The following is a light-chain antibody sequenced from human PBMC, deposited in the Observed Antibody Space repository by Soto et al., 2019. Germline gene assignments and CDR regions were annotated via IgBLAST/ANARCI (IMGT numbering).Light chain of an antibody. V-gene: IGLV2-8*01. J-gene: IGLJ1*01. CDR1: SSDVGEENY. CDR3: GTWDSSLSGGV. Sequence: QSVLTQPPSASGSPGQSVTITCSGTSSDVGEENYVSWYQQHPGKVPKLILYEVSKRPSGVPDRFSASKSGTSATLGITGLQSGDEADYYCGTWDSSLSGGVFGTGTKLTVL. CDR2: EVS.